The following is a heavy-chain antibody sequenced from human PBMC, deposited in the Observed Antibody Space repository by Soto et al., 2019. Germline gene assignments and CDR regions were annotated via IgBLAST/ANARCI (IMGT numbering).Heavy chain of an antibody. V-gene: IGHV1-69*13. Sequence: SVKVSCKASGCTFSSYAISWVRQAPGQGLEWMGGIIPIFGTANYAQKFQGRVTITADESTSTAYMELSSLRSEDTAVYYCARDIRFGELLYQNWFDPWGQETLVTVSS. J-gene: IGHJ5*02. CDR2: IIPIFGTA. CDR1: GCTFSSYA. CDR3: ARDIRFGELLYQNWFDP. D-gene: IGHD3-10*01.